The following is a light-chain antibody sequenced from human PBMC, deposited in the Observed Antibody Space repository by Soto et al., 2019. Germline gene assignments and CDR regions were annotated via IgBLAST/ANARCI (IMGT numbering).Light chain of an antibody. V-gene: IGKV1-12*01. Sequence: DIQMTQSPSSVSASVGDRVTITCRTSQGIGSWLAWYQQKPGKAPKVLIYAASSLQSGVPSRFSGSVSGSDFTLTIISLQPEDFATYYCQPANSFPLTFGGGTKVEIK. J-gene: IGKJ4*01. CDR2: AAS. CDR1: QGIGSW. CDR3: QPANSFPLT.